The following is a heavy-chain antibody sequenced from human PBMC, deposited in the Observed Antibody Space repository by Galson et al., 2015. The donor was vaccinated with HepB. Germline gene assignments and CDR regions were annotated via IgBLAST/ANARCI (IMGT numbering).Heavy chain of an antibody. CDR2: ISYDGSNK. V-gene: IGHV3-30*18. CDR1: GFTFSSYG. J-gene: IGHJ6*02. D-gene: IGHD3-22*01. Sequence: SLRLSCAASGFTFSSYGMHWVRQAPGKGLEWVAVISYDGSNKYYADSVKGRFTISRDNSKNTLYLQMNSLRAEDTAVYYCAKLFYYYDSSGFSPYGMDVWGQGTTVTVS. CDR3: AKLFYYYDSSGFSPYGMDV.